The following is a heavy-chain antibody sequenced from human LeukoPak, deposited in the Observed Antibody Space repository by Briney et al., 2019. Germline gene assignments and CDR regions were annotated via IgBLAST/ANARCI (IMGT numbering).Heavy chain of an antibody. CDR1: GFTFSSYG. CDR3: RSPDY. V-gene: IGHV3-30*19. J-gene: IGHJ4*02. CDR2: ISYDGSSK. D-gene: IGHD3-10*01. Sequence: GGSLRLSCAASGFTFSSYGMHWVRQAPGTGLEWVAVISYDGSSKYYADSVKGRFTISRDNSKNTLFPQMNSLRAEDTAVYYCRSPDYWGQGTLVTVSS.